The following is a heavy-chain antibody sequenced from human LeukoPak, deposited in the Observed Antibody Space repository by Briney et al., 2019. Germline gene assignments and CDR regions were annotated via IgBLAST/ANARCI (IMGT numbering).Heavy chain of an antibody. CDR2: FDPEDGET. CDR1: GYTLTELA. J-gene: IGHJ4*02. Sequence: ASVKVSSKVSGYTLTELAMHWVRQAPGEGLEWMGGFDPEDGETVYAQKFQGRVTMTEDTSTDTAYMELSSLSSEDTAVYFCATYSSYYYYWGQGTLVTVSS. D-gene: IGHD3-3*01. V-gene: IGHV1-24*01. CDR3: ATYSSYYYY.